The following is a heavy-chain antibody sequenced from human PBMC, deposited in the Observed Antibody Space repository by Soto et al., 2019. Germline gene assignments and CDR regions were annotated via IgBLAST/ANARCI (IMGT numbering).Heavy chain of an antibody. V-gene: IGHV3-49*03. CDR1: GFTFGDYA. Sequence: GGSLRVSCTASGFTFGDYAMSWFRQAPGKGLEWVGFIRSKAYGGTTEYAASVKGRFTISRDDSKSIAYLQMNSLKTEDTAVYYCTGDFWSGPPPYYYYGMDVWGQGTTVTVSS. D-gene: IGHD3-3*01. J-gene: IGHJ6*02. CDR3: TGDFWSGPPPYYYYGMDV. CDR2: IRSKAYGGTT.